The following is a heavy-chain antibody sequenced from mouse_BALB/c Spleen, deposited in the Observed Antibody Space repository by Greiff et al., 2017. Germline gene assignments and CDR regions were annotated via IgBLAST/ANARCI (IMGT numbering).Heavy chain of an antibody. CDR1: GFTFSSFG. CDR2: ISSGSSTI. D-gene: IGHD3-1*01. Sequence: EVQGVESGGGLVQPGGSRKLSCAASGFTFSSFGMHWVRQAPEKGLEWVAYISSGSSTIYYADTVKGRFTISRDNPKNTLFLQMTSLRSEDTAMYYCARAGLGAMDYWGQGTSVTVSS. V-gene: IGHV5-17*02. CDR3: ARAGLGAMDY. J-gene: IGHJ4*01.